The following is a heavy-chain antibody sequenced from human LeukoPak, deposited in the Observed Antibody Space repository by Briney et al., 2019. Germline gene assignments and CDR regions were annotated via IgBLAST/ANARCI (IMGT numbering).Heavy chain of an antibody. CDR1: GDSISGYY. D-gene: IGHD3-22*01. J-gene: IGHJ4*02. CDR2: IHYSGST. Sequence: SETLSLTCTVSGDSISGYYWSWIRQPPGQGLEWIGYIHYSGSTNYNPSLKSRVTISVDTSKNQFSLKLSSVTAADTAVYYCARAGAGGYYYDSSGYYPPFDYWGQGTLVTVSS. V-gene: IGHV4-59*01. CDR3: ARAGAGGYYYDSSGYYPPFDY.